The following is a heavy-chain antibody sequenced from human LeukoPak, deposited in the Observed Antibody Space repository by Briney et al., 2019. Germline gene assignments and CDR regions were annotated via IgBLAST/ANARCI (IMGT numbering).Heavy chain of an antibody. CDR3: ARARYYYDSSGYSDGLDY. CDR2: INAGNGNT. V-gene: IGHV1-3*01. Sequence: ASVKVSCKASGYTFTSYGISWVRQAPGQRLEWMGWINAGNGNTKYSQKFQGRVTITRDTSASTAYMELSSLRSEDTAVYYCARARYYYDSSGYSDGLDYWGQGTLVTVSS. D-gene: IGHD3-22*01. J-gene: IGHJ4*02. CDR1: GYTFTSYG.